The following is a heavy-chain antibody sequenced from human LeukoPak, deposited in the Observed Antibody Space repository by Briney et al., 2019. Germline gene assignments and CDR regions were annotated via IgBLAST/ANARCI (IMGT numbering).Heavy chain of an antibody. CDR2: IYYSGST. V-gene: IGHV4-59*01. Sequence: SETLSLTCTVSGGCISSYYWSWIRQPPGKGLEWIGYIYYSGSTNYNPSLKSRVTISVDTSKNQFSLKLSSVTAADTAVYYCARVHYYGSGSRSFWFDPWGQGTLVTVSS. J-gene: IGHJ5*02. CDR3: ARVHYYGSGSRSFWFDP. D-gene: IGHD3-10*01. CDR1: GGCISSYY.